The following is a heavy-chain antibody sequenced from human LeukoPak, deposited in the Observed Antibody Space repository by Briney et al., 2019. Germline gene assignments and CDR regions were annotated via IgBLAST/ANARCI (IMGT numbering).Heavy chain of an antibody. CDR1: GFTFSTSW. CDR3: VRDMGYYDKV. J-gene: IGHJ4*02. CDR2: INTDGNTR. Sequence: GGSLRLSCATSGFTFSTSWMHWVRQAPGKGLVWVSRINTDGNTRDYADSVKGRFTISRDNARNTLYLQMNSLRAEDTAVYYCVRDMGYYDKVWGQGTLVTVSS. D-gene: IGHD3-22*01. V-gene: IGHV3-74*01.